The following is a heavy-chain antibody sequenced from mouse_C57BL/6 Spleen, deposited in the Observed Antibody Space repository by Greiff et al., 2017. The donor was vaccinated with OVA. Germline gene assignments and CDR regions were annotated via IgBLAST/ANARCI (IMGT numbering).Heavy chain of an antibody. CDR1: GYTFTDYN. V-gene: IGHV1-18*01. CDR2: INPNNGGT. CDR3: ARRRGSSSYYAMDY. J-gene: IGHJ4*01. D-gene: IGHD1-1*01. Sequence: EVKLVESGPELVKPGASVKIPCKASGYTFTDYNMDWVKQSHGKSLEWIGDINPNNGGTIYNQKFKGKATLTVDKSSSTAYMELRSLTSEDTAVYYCARRRGSSSYYAMDYWGQGTSVTVSS.